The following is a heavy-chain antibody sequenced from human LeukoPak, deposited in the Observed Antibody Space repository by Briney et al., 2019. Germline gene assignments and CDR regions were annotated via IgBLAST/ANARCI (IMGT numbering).Heavy chain of an antibody. CDR3: ARREQWLVGDDY. CDR2: IIPIFGTA. V-gene: IGHV1-18*01. J-gene: IGHJ4*02. D-gene: IGHD6-19*01. Sequence: GASVKVSCKASGYTFTSYGISWVRQAPGQGLEWMGGIIPIFGTANYAQKLQGRVTMTTDTSTSTAYMELRSLRSDDTAVYYCARREQWLVGDDYWGQGTLVTVSS. CDR1: GYTFTSYG.